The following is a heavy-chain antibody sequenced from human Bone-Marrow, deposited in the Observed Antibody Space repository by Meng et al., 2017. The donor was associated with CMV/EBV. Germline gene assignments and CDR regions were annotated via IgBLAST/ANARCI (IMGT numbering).Heavy chain of an antibody. Sequence: SVNVSCKGTVCTYSSYAISWVRQAPGKGLEWMGGIILIFGTTNYAQKFQGRVTITTDESTSTAYMELSSLRSEDTVVYCCARGSLTEISLYSYYYGMDVWGQGTTVTVSS. CDR3: ARGSLTEISLYSYYYGMDV. D-gene: IGHD7-27*01. J-gene: IGHJ6*02. CDR1: VCTYSSYA. CDR2: IILIFGTT. V-gene: IGHV1-69*05.